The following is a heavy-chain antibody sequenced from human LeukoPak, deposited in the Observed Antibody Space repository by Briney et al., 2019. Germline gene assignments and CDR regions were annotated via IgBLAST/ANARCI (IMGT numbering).Heavy chain of an antibody. CDR2: ITGSSSTI. CDR1: GFTFSTYG. CDR3: ARRYYDYVWGSYRRGTFFDY. D-gene: IGHD3-16*02. J-gene: IGHJ4*02. V-gene: IGHV3-48*01. Sequence: PGGSLRLSCAASGFTFSTYGINWVRQAPGKGLEWVSYITGSSSTIYYADSVKGRFTISRDNSKNTLYLQMNSLRAEDTAVYYCARRYYDYVWGSYRRGTFFDYWGQGTLVTVSS.